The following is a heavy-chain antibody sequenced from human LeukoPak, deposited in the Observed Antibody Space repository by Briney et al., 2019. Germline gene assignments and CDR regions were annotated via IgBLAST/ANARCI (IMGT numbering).Heavy chain of an antibody. J-gene: IGHJ4*02. CDR3: TTNTFYFGTGPSYNPTLG. D-gene: IGHD1-1*01. CDR2: IKKNGDGGTT. Sequence: PGGSLRLSCAASGFTFSNAWMNWVRQAPGKGLEWVGRIKKNGDGGTTDYAAPVKGRFTISRDDSKNLLFLQMESLKTEDTAKYYCTTNTFYFGTGPSYNPTLGWGQGTLVIVSS. CDR1: GFTFSNAW. V-gene: IGHV3-15*07.